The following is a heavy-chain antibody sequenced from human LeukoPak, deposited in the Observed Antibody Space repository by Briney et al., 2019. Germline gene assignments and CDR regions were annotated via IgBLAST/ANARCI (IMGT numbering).Heavy chain of an antibody. D-gene: IGHD1-26*01. CDR2: INPSGGST. Sequence: ASVKVSCKASGYTFTSYYIHWVQQAPGQGLEWMGIINPSGGSTSYAQKFQGRVTMTRDTSTTTVYMEVSSLRSEDTAVYYCARGDVWWELVYWGQGTLVTDSS. CDR3: ARGDVWWELVY. J-gene: IGHJ4*02. V-gene: IGHV1-46*01. CDR1: GYTFTSYY.